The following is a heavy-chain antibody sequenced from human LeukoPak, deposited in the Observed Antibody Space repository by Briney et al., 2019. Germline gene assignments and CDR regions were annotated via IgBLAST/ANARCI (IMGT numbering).Heavy chain of an antibody. D-gene: IGHD5-12*01. Sequence: GGSLRLSCAASGFTFSNYWMSWVRQAPGKGLEWVANINQDGSEKCYVDSVKGRFTISRDNAKNSLYLQMNSLRAEDTAVYYCARDIYSGNDYWGQGTLVTVSS. CDR2: INQDGSEK. V-gene: IGHV3-7*04. CDR3: ARDIYSGNDY. J-gene: IGHJ4*02. CDR1: GFTFSNYW.